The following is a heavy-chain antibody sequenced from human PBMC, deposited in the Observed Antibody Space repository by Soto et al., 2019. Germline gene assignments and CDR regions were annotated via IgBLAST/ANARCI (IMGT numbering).Heavy chain of an antibody. D-gene: IGHD6-19*01. CDR3: ARGPRYSSGTYYFDY. CDR2: INAGNGNT. Sequence: ASVKVSCKASGYTFTSYAMHWVRQAPGQRLEWMGWINAGNGNTKYSQKFQGRVTITRDTSASTAYMELSSLRSEDTAVYYCARGPRYSSGTYYFDYWGQGTMVT. J-gene: IGHJ4*02. CDR1: GYTFTSYA. V-gene: IGHV1-3*01.